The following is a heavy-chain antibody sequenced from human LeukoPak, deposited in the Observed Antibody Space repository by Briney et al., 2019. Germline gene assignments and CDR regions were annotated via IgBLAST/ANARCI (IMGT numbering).Heavy chain of an antibody. CDR3: ARVSSSWYGGADYYFDY. Sequence: GGSLRLSCAASGFTFSSYWMGWVRQAPGKGLEWVANIKQDGSEKYYVDSVKGRFTISGDNAKNSLYLQMNSLRAEDTAVYYCARVSSSWYGGADYYFDYWGQGTLVTVSS. CDR1: GFTFSSYW. CDR2: IKQDGSEK. J-gene: IGHJ4*02. D-gene: IGHD6-13*01. V-gene: IGHV3-7*01.